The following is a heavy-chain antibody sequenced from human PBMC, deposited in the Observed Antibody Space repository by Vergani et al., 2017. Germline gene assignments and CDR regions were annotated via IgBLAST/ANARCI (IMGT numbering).Heavy chain of an antibody. CDR2: IYYSGST. CDR3: ASAYSTNSIQH. V-gene: IGHV4-61*10. J-gene: IGHJ1*01. CDR1: GGSVSSGSYY. Sequence: QVQLQESGPGLVKPSETLSLTCTVSGGSVSSGSYYWSWIRQPAGKGLEWIGYIYYSGSTNYNPSLKSRVTISVDTSKNQFSLKLSSVAAADTAMYYWASAYSTNSIQHWGQGTLVTVSS. D-gene: IGHD2-2*01.